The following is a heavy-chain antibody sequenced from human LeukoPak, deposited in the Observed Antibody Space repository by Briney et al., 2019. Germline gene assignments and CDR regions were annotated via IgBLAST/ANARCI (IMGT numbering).Heavy chain of an antibody. CDR1: GFTFSSYA. CDR3: AKHLTSLGISDY. Sequence: HPWGSLRLSCAASGFTFSSYAMSWVRQAPGKGLEWVSAISGSGGSTYYADSVKGRFTISRDNSKNTLYLQMNSLRAEDTAVYYCAKHLTSLGISDYWGQGTLVTVSS. V-gene: IGHV3-23*01. CDR2: ISGSGGST. J-gene: IGHJ4*02. D-gene: IGHD7-27*01.